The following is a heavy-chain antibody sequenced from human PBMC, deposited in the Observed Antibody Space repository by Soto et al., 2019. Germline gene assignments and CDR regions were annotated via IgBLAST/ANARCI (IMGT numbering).Heavy chain of an antibody. CDR2: IIPIFGTA. CDR1: GGTFSSYA. J-gene: IGHJ6*02. Sequence: ASVKVSCKASGGTFSSYAISWVRQAPGQGLEWMGGIIPIFGTANYAQKFQGRVTITADKSTSTAYMELSSLRSEDTAVYYCARYSNNWFQAEGMDVWGQGTTVTVSS. V-gene: IGHV1-69*06. CDR3: ARYSNNWFQAEGMDV. D-gene: IGHD6-13*01.